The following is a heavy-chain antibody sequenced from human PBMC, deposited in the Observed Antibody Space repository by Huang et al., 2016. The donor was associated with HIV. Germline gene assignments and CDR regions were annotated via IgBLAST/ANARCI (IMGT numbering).Heavy chain of an antibody. CDR1: GFTFSSYG. J-gene: IGHJ4*02. CDR2: ISYDAKTK. CDR3: AKGGSAAAVLDF. V-gene: IGHV3-30*18. Sequence: QVQLVESGGGVVQPGRSLRISCAAFGFTFSSYGVHCVRQGPGKGLELVAVISYDAKTKYYADSVKGRFSISRDNSKTTVYLQLNSLRLEDTAVYYCAKGGSAAAVLDFWGQGTLVTVSS. D-gene: IGHD6-13*01.